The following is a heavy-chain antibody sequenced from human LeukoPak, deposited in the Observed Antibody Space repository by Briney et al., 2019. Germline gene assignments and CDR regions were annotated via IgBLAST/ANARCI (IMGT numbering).Heavy chain of an antibody. D-gene: IGHD3-10*01. CDR2: MNPNSGNT. J-gene: IGHJ4*02. V-gene: IGHV1-8*01. CDR3: RCGSGSYYNWTDY. CDR1: GYTLTELS. Sequence: ASVKVSCKVSGYTLTELSMHWVRQATGQGLEWMGWMNPNSGNTGYTQKFQGRVTMTRNTSISTAYMELSGLRSEDTAVYYCRCGSGSYYNWTDYWGQGTLVTVSS.